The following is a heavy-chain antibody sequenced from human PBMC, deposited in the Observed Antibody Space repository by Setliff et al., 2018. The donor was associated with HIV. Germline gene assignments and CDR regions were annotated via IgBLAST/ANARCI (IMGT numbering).Heavy chain of an antibody. CDR3: ARGGDYDSSGYYVT. CDR1: GYSFTSSS. Sequence: SVKVSCKPSGYSFTSSSIGWVRQAPGQGLEWMGRIIPILGVPRYAQKFQGRVTITADKSTSTSYMHLSSLRAEDTAVYFCARGGDYDSSGYYVTWGQGSLVTVSS. CDR2: IIPILGVP. J-gene: IGHJ4*02. D-gene: IGHD3-22*01. V-gene: IGHV1-69*02.